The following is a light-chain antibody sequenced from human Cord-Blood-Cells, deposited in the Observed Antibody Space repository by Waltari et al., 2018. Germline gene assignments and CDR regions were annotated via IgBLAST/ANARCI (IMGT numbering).Light chain of an antibody. CDR2: DVS. V-gene: IGLV2-14*01. CDR1: SSDVGGYNY. Sequence: QSALTQPAPVSGSPGQSITISCTGTSSDVGGYNYVSWYQQHPGKAPKLMIYDVSNRPSGVSNRFSGSESGNTASLTISGLQAEDEADYYCSSYTSSSTRVFGGGTKLTVL. J-gene: IGLJ3*02. CDR3: SSYTSSSTRV.